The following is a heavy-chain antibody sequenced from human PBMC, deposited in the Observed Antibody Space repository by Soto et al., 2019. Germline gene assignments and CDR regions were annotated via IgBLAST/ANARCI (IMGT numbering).Heavy chain of an antibody. CDR2: ISYDGSNK. D-gene: IGHD6-13*01. J-gene: IGHJ4*02. Sequence: GGSLRLSCAASGFTFSSYAMHWVRQAPGKGLEWVAVISYDGSNKYYADSVKGRFTISRDNSKNTLYLQMNSLRAEDTAVYYCARDRTAAAGSYFDYWGQGTLVTVSS. V-gene: IGHV3-30-3*01. CDR3: ARDRTAAAGSYFDY. CDR1: GFTFSSYA.